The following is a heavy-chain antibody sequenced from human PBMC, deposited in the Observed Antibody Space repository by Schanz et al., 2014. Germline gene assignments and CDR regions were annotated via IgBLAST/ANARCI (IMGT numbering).Heavy chain of an antibody. J-gene: IGHJ4*02. V-gene: IGHV1-18*01. CDR2: ISAYTNNT. Sequence: QVQLVQSGAEVKKPGASVKVSCEASRYTFNTYGLNWVRQAPGQGLEWMGWISAYTNNTNYAQKLQGRVTMTTDTSTSTAYMELRSLRSDDTAVYYCARGGYSSGWYDRDIAHFDYWGQGTLVIVSS. CDR3: ARGGYSSGWYDRDIAHFDY. D-gene: IGHD6-19*01. CDR1: RYTFNTYG.